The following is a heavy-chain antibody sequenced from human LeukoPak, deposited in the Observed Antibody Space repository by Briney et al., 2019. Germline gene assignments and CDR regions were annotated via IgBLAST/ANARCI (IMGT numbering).Heavy chain of an antibody. D-gene: IGHD6-13*01. V-gene: IGHV3-30*03. CDR2: ISYDGSNK. CDR3: VWQQLVVGFDP. Sequence: PGGSLRLSCAASGFTFSSYGMHWVRQAPGKGLEWVAVISYDGSNKYYADSVKGRFTISRDNSKNTLYLQMNSLRAEDTAVYYCVWQQLVVGFDPWGQGILVTVSS. J-gene: IGHJ5*02. CDR1: GFTFSSYG.